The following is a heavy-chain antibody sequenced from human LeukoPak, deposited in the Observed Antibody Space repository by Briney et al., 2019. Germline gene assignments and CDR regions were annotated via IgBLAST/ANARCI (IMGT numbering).Heavy chain of an antibody. CDR2: INARGST. Sequence: SETLSLTCAVYGGSFDKYHWSWIRQSLGRGLEWIGEINARGSTNYAPSLKSRVTISIDTSKNQFSLKLSSVTAADTAVYYCARDGYYYGSGSYYLGDAFDIWGQGTMVTASS. D-gene: IGHD3-10*01. CDR1: GGSFDKYH. J-gene: IGHJ3*02. CDR3: ARDGYYYGSGSYYLGDAFDI. V-gene: IGHV4-34*01.